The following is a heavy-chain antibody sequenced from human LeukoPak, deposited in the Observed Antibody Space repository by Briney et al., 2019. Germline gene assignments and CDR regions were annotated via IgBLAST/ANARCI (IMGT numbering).Heavy chain of an antibody. V-gene: IGHV3-21*01. Sequence: GGSLRLSCAASGFTFSSYSMNWVRQAPGKGLEWVSSISRSSSYIYYADSVKGRFTISRDNAKNSLYLQMNSLRAEDTAVYYCARDRILRAAAASDYWGQGTLVTVSS. CDR1: GFTFSSYS. CDR3: ARDRILRAAAASDY. CDR2: ISRSSSYI. D-gene: IGHD6-13*01. J-gene: IGHJ4*02.